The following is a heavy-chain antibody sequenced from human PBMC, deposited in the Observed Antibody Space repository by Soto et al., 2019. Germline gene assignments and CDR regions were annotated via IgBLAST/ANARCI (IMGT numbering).Heavy chain of an antibody. CDR2: ISGDGSAT. J-gene: IGHJ3*01. CDR3: AKTRLYANNDYHRDGFDV. D-gene: IGHD5-12*01. V-gene: IGHV3-23*01. Sequence: VKLLESGGGLVQPGESLRLACAASGFRFWTYSMSWVRQAPGKGLEWVSGISGDGSATSYADSLKGRFTVSRDNSKDTLFLQMNTLRVEDTAVYYCAKTRLYANNDYHRDGFDVWGPGTAVTVS. CDR1: GFRFWTYS.